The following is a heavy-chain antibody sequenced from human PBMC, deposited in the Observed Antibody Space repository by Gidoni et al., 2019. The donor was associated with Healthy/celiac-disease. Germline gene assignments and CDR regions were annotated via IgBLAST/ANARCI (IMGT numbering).Heavy chain of an antibody. D-gene: IGHD6-19*01. CDR2: IYYRGST. V-gene: IGHV4-59*08. J-gene: IGHJ4*02. CDR1: GGSISSYY. Sequence: QVQLQESGPGLVKPSETLSPTCTVSGGSISSYYWSWIRQPPGKGLEWIGYIYYRGSTNYNPSLKSRVTISVDTSKNQFSLKLSSVTAADTAVYYCARQGPSVAGIWDYWGQGTLVTVSS. CDR3: ARQGPSVAGIWDY.